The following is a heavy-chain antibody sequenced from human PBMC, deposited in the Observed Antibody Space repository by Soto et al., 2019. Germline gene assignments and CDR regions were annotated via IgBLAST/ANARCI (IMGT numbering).Heavy chain of an antibody. Sequence: QVQLVESGGGVVQPGRSLRLSCAASGFTYSSYAVHWVRQAPGKGLEWVAVISYDGTNKYYADSVKGRFTISRDNSKNTLYLQMNSLRPEDTAVYYCARGYGGNSVSFDIWGQGTMVTVSS. CDR3: ARGYGGNSVSFDI. CDR1: GFTYSSYA. V-gene: IGHV3-30-3*01. J-gene: IGHJ3*02. CDR2: ISYDGTNK. D-gene: IGHD2-21*02.